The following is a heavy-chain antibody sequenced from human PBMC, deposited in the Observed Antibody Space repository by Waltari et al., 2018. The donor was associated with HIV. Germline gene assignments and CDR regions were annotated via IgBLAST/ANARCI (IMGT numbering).Heavy chain of an antibody. CDR2: INPNSGAT. CDR1: GHPFTDHY. Sequence: QVQLVQSGPEVKKSGASVDVSGKASGHPFTDHYIHWVRTAPGQGLRWMGWINPNSGATKCGLQFEARVTLTTDTSTSTAQRELNSLRSDDTAVYFWAKGGAIVVVAAIRYYGLDVWGQGTTVTVSS. V-gene: IGHV1-2*02. CDR3: AKGGAIVVVAAIRYYGLDV. D-gene: IGHD2-21*02. J-gene: IGHJ6*02.